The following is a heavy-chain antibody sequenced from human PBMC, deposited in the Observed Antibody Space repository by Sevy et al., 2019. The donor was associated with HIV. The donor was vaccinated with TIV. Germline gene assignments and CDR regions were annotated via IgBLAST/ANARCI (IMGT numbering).Heavy chain of an antibody. Sequence: GGSLRLSCAASGFTFSSYSMNWVRQAPGKGLEWVSSISSSSSYIYYADSVKGRFTISRDNAKNSLYLQMNSLRAEDTAVHYCARGSRVGHAFDIWGQGTMVTVSS. D-gene: IGHD1-26*01. V-gene: IGHV3-21*01. CDR3: ARGSRVGHAFDI. J-gene: IGHJ3*02. CDR1: GFTFSSYS. CDR2: ISSSSSYI.